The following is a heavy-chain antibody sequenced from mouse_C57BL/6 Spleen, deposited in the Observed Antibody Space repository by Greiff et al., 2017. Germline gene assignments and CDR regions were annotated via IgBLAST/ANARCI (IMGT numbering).Heavy chain of an antibody. V-gene: IGHV3-6*01. CDR3: AIASLSYYGSSYWYFDV. CDR1: GYPITSGYY. D-gene: IGHD1-1*01. CDR2: ISYDGSN. J-gene: IGHJ1*03. Sequence: EVKLVESGPGLVKPSQSLSLTCSVTGYPITSGYYWNWIRQFPGNKLEWMGYISYDGSNNYNPPLKNRISITRDTSKNQFFLKLNSVTTEDTATYCCAIASLSYYGSSYWYFDVWGTGTTVTVSS.